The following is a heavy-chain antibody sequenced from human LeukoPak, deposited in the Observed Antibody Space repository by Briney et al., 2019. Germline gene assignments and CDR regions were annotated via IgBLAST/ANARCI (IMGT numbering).Heavy chain of an antibody. V-gene: IGHV3-21*01. CDR2: ISSSSSYI. Sequence: GGSLRLSCAASGFTFITYWMHWVRQAPGKGLEWVSSISSSSSYIYYADSVKGRFTISRDNAKNSLYLQMSSLRAEDTAVYYCARDPRSEYFDYWGQGTLVTVSS. J-gene: IGHJ4*02. CDR1: GFTFITYW. CDR3: ARDPRSEYFDY.